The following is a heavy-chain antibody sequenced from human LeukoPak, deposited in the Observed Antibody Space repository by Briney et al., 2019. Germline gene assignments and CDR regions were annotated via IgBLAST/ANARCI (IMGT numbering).Heavy chain of an antibody. Sequence: GGSLRLSCAASGFTFSSYAMHWVRQAPGKGLEWVAVISYDGSNKYYADSVKGRFTISRDNSKNTLYLQMNSLRAEDTAVYYCAKKSGIAVAGTYQSFDYWGQGTLVTVSS. CDR2: ISYDGSNK. V-gene: IGHV3-30-3*02. D-gene: IGHD6-19*01. CDR1: GFTFSSYA. CDR3: AKKSGIAVAGTYQSFDY. J-gene: IGHJ4*02.